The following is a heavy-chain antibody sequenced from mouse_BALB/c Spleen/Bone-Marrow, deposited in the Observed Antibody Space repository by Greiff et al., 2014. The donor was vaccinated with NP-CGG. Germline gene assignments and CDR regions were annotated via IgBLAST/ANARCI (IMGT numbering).Heavy chain of an antibody. J-gene: IGHJ4*01. V-gene: IGHV5-12*02. Sequence: EVKLMESGGGLVQPGGSLKLSCATSGFTFSDYYMYWVRQTPEKRLEWVAYISNGGGSTYYPDTVKGRFTISRDNAKNTLYMQMSRLKSEDTAMYYCERQGGTEYYAMDYWGQGTSVTVSS. CDR3: ERQGGTEYYAMDY. D-gene: IGHD3-3*01. CDR1: GFTFSDYY. CDR2: ISNGGGST.